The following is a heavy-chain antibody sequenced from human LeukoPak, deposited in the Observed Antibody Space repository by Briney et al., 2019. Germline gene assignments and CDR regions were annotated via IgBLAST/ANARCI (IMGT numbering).Heavy chain of an antibody. Sequence: GGSLRLSCAASGFTFRSFWMNWVRQTPGKGLEWVANIKQDGSENYYVDSVKGRFTISRDNAKNSLYLQMNSLRAEDTAVYYCARGENYDFWNSSYYYFDYWGQGTLVTVSS. CDR1: GFTFRSFW. CDR3: ARGENYDFWNSSYYYFDY. CDR2: IKQDGSEN. D-gene: IGHD3-3*01. V-gene: IGHV3-7*01. J-gene: IGHJ4*02.